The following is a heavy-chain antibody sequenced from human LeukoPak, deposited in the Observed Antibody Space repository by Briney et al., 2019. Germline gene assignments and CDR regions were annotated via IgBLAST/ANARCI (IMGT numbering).Heavy chain of an antibody. V-gene: IGHV3-23*01. D-gene: IGHD5-24*01. CDR1: GFTFSSSA. J-gene: IGHJ4*02. Sequence: GGSLRLSCAASGFTFSSSAMSWVRQAPGKGLEWVSAISNNGGYTYYADSVQGRFTISRDNSKSTLCLQMNSLRAKDTAIYYCTRVGYIDEGIDYWGQGTLVTVSS. CDR3: TRVGYIDEGIDY. CDR2: ISNNGGYT.